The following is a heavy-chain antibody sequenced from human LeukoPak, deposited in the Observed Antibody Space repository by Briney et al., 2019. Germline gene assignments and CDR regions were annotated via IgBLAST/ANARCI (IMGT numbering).Heavy chain of an antibody. CDR3: ARHPLNNPCHGELLNPGYCFDY. Sequence: GESLKISCKGSGYSFTSYWIGWVRQMPGKGLEWMGIIYPGDSDTRYSPSFQGQVTISADKSISTAYLQWSSLKASDTAMYYCARHPLNNPCHGELLNPGYCFDYWGQGPRVTVSS. D-gene: IGHD3-10*01. CDR1: GYSFTSYW. J-gene: IGHJ4*02. CDR2: IYPGDSDT. V-gene: IGHV5-51*01.